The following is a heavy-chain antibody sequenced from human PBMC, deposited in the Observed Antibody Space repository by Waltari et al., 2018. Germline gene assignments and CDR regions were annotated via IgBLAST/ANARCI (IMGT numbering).Heavy chain of an antibody. D-gene: IGHD3-3*01. CDR2: INHSGST. V-gene: IGHV4-34*01. CDR3: ARRSNYDFWSGSAGWFDP. CDR1: GGSFSGYY. Sequence: QVQLQQWGAGLLKPSETLSLTCAVYGGSFSGYYWSWIRQPPGKGLEWNGEINHSGSTNYTPSLQSRVTISVDPSNNQFSLKLSSVTAADTAVYYCARRSNYDFWSGSAGWFDPWGQGTLVTVSS. J-gene: IGHJ5*02.